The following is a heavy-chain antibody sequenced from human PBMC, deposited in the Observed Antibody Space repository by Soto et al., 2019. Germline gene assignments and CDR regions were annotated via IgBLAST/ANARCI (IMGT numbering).Heavy chain of an antibody. CDR1: GFTFSSYW. CDR2: IKQDGSEN. V-gene: IGHV3-7*01. J-gene: IGHJ4*02. Sequence: GESLKISCAASGFTFSSYWMSWVRQAPGKGLEWVANIKQDGSENYYVDSVKGRFTISRDNAKNELYLQMNSLRAEDTAGYYCARGMWNYRFDYWGQGTLVTVSS. D-gene: IGHD1-7*01. CDR3: ARGMWNYRFDY.